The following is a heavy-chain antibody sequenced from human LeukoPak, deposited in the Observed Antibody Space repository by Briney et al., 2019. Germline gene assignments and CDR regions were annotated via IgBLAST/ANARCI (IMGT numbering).Heavy chain of an antibody. V-gene: IGHV3-66*02. CDR2: IYSGGST. Sequence: PGGSLRLSFAGSGFTGSRNYMSWVRQAPGKGLEWVSVIYSGGSTYYADSVKGRFTISRDNSKNTLYLQMNSLRAEDTAVYYCARSPESGSSWYEDYYYYMDVWGKGTTVTVSS. J-gene: IGHJ6*03. D-gene: IGHD6-13*01. CDR3: ARSPESGSSWYEDYYYYMDV. CDR1: GFTGSRNY.